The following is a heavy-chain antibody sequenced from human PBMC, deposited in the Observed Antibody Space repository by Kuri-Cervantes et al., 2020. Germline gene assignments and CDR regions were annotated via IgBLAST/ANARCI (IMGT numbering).Heavy chain of an antibody. V-gene: IGHV1-18*01. D-gene: IGHD4-17*01. CDR3: AGSYGDYLDPSSWGAFDI. Sequence: ASVKVSCKASGGTFSSYTISWVRQAPGQGLEWMGRMNLNTGNTAYAQKLQVSYTQKLQVSVTMTTDISTSTAYMELRSLRSDDTAVYYCAGSYGDYLDPSSWGAFDIWGQGTMVTVSS. CDR2: MNLNTGNT. J-gene: IGHJ3*02. CDR1: GGTFSSYT.